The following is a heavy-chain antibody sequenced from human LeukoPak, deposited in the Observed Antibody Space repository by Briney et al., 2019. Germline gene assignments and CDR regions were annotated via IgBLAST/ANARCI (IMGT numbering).Heavy chain of an antibody. J-gene: IGHJ4*02. CDR3: ARGLTTVTIN. CDR1: GYTFTSYY. V-gene: IGHV1-46*01. CDR2: INPSGGST. Sequence: AAVQVSCKASGYTFTSYYRHWVRQAAGQGVEWMGIINPSGGSTSYAQKFQGRVTMTRDTSTSTVYMELSSLRSEDTAVYYCARGLTTVTINWGQGTLVTVSS. D-gene: IGHD4-17*01.